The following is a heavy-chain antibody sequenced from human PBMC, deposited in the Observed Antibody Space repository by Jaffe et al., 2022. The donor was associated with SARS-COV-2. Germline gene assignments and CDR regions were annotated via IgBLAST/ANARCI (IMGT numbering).Heavy chain of an antibody. J-gene: IGHJ4*02. Sequence: EVQLVESGGGLVQPGGSLRLSCAASGFSFSNYAMTWVRQTPGKGLELVSRVSGTAAAKYYADSVKGRFTISRDNSKNTCYLQMNNLRAEDTAVYYCARDEDILTGYYLVYWGQGILVTVSS. CDR2: VSGTAAAK. D-gene: IGHD3-9*01. CDR1: GFSFSNYA. V-gene: IGHV3-23*04. CDR3: ARDEDILTGYYLVY.